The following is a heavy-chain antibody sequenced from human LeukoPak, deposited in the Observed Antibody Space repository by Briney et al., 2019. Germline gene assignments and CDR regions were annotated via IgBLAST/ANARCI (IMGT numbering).Heavy chain of an antibody. CDR1: GCTFSSYA. J-gene: IGHJ4*02. V-gene: IGHV1-69*04. CDR3: ARQPDGYNSYYFDY. Sequence: ASVKVSCKASGCTFSSYAISWVRQAPGQGLEWMGRIIPIFGIANYAQKFQGRVTITADKSTSTAYTELSSLRSEDTAVYYCARQPDGYNSYYFDYWGQGTLVTVSS. D-gene: IGHD5-24*01. CDR2: IIPIFGIA.